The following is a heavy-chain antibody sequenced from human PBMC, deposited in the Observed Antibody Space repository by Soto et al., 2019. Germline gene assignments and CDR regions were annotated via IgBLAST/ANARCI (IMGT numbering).Heavy chain of an antibody. V-gene: IGHV2-5*02. Sequence: QITLRESGPTLVKPTQTLTLTCTFSEFSLSTHGVGVGWFRHPPGKALEWLALIYWDDDKRYSPSLKSRLTIATDTSKNQVVLTMTNMDPVDTATYYCAHIFPGTQLSKRDDAFDSWGQGTLVTVSS. J-gene: IGHJ3*02. CDR1: EFSLSTHGVG. CDR2: IYWDDDK. D-gene: IGHD1-1*01. CDR3: AHIFPGTQLSKRDDAFDS.